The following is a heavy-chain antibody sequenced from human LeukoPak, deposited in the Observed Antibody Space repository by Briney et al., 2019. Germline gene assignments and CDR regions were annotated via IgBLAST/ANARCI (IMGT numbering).Heavy chain of an antibody. CDR1: GFTFSSFE. J-gene: IGHJ6*02. D-gene: IGHD2-15*01. CDR2: VSSSGSTI. CDR3: ARAALYCSGGSCYSSRGNYYGMDV. Sequence: GGSLRLSCAASGFTFSSFELNWVRQAPGKGLEWVSYVSSSGSTIYYADSVKGRFTISRDNAKNSLYLQMNSLRAEDTAVYYCARAALYCSGGSCYSSRGNYYGMDVWGQGTTVTVSS. V-gene: IGHV3-48*03.